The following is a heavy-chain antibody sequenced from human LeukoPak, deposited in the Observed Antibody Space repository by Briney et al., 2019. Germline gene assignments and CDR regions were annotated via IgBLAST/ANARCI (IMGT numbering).Heavy chain of an antibody. Sequence: SETLSLTCTVSGGSISSSSYYWGWIRQPPGKGLEWIGSIYYSGSTYYNPSLKSRVTISVDTSKNQFSLKLSSVTAADTAVYYCARGWSYGYYFDYWGQGTLVTVSS. CDR3: ARGWSYGYYFDY. D-gene: IGHD5-18*01. J-gene: IGHJ4*02. V-gene: IGHV4-39*07. CDR2: IYYSGST. CDR1: GGSISSSSYY.